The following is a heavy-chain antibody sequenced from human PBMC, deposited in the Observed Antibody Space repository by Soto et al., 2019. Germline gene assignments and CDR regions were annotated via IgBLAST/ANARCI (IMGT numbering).Heavy chain of an antibody. V-gene: IGHV5-51*01. CDR1: GYSFTTYW. D-gene: IGHD3-22*01. J-gene: IGHJ4*02. CDR2: IHPGDSDT. CDR3: TRHMKYYYDNSRYYHIDY. Sequence: PGESLKISCKGSGYSFTTYWIGWVRQMPGKGLEWMGIIHPGDSDTRYSPSFQGQVTISADKSISSAYLQWSSLKASDTAMYYCTRHMKYYYDNSRYYHIDYWGQGTLVTVSS.